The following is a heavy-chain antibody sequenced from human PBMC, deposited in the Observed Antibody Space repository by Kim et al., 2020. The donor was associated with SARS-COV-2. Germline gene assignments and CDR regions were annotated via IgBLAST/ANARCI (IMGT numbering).Heavy chain of an antibody. CDR2: ISGSGGST. Sequence: GGSLRLSCAASGFTFSSYAMSWVRQAPGKGLEWVSAISGSGGSTYYADSVKGRFTISRDNSKNTLYLQMNSLRAEDTAVYYCAKLPVLFGVFIRAGMDVWGQGTTVTVSS. V-gene: IGHV3-23*01. CDR1: GFTFSSYA. D-gene: IGHD3-3*01. J-gene: IGHJ6*02. CDR3: AKLPVLFGVFIRAGMDV.